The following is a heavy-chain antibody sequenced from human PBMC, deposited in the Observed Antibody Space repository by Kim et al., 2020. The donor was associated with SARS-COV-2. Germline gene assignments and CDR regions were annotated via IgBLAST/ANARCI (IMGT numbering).Heavy chain of an antibody. CDR1: GGTFSSYA. V-gene: IGHV1-69*13. D-gene: IGHD3-22*01. J-gene: IGHJ4*02. CDR3: AREGADYDSSGFDY. Sequence: SVKVSCKASGGTFSSYAISWVRQAPGQGLEWMGGIIPIFGTANYAQKFQGRVTITADESTSTAYMELSSLRSEDTAVYYCAREGADYDSSGFDYWGQGTLVTVSS. CDR2: IIPIFGTA.